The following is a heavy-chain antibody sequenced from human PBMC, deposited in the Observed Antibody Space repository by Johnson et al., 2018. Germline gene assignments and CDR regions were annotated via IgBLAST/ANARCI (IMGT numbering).Heavy chain of an antibody. Sequence: QVQLQESGPGLVKPSETLSLTCTVSGGSISTYYWSWIRQPPGKGLEWVAYIHYTGSTNYNPSPKSRVTISVDTSENQFSLKLTSVPAADTAVYYCAGEWSAFDIWGQGTMVTVSS. CDR1: GGSISTYY. V-gene: IGHV4-59*01. D-gene: IGHD1-26*01. CDR3: AGEWSAFDI. J-gene: IGHJ3*02. CDR2: IHYTGST.